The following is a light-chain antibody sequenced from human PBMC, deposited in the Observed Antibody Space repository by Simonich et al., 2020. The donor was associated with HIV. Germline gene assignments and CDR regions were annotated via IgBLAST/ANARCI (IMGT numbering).Light chain of an antibody. J-gene: IGLJ2*01. CDR3: QSYDSSLSGSGV. V-gene: IGLV1-51*01. CDR1: NSNIGNNY. Sequence: QSVLTQPPSVSAAPGQKVTISCAGSNSNIGNNYVSWYQQLPGTAPKLLIYDTNKRPSGIPDRFSGSKSGTSASLAITGLQAEDEADYYCQSYDSSLSGSGVFGGGTKLTVL. CDR2: DTN.